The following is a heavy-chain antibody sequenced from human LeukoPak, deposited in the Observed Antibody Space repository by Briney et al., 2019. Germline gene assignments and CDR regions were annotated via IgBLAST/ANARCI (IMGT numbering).Heavy chain of an antibody. CDR3: ARAAVGSSGWPFDY. V-gene: IGHV4-59*12. CDR1: GGSISSYY. Sequence: SETLSLTCTVSGGSISSYYWSWIRQPPGKGLEWIGYISYSGSTNYNPSLKSRVTISVDTSKNQFSLKLSSVTAADTAVYYCARAAVGSSGWPFDYWGQGTLVTVSS. CDR2: ISYSGST. D-gene: IGHD6-19*01. J-gene: IGHJ4*02.